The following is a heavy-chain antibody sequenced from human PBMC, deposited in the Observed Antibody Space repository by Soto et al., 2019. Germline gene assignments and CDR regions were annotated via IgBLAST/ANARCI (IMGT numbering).Heavy chain of an antibody. J-gene: IGHJ6*02. D-gene: IGHD1-26*01. CDR1: GFTFDDYA. Sequence: GGSLRLSCAASGFTFDDYAMHWVRQAPGKGLEWVSGISWNSGSIGYADSVKGRFTISRDNAKNSLYLQMNSLRAEDTALYYCAKGKFGSYNYYYYGMDVWGRGTTVTVSS. CDR2: ISWNSGSI. V-gene: IGHV3-9*01. CDR3: AKGKFGSYNYYYYGMDV.